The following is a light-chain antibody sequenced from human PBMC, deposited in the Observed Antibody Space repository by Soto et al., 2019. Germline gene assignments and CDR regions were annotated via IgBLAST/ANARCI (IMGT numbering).Light chain of an antibody. CDR1: QSVSSSHSSY. CDR2: DAS. V-gene: IGKV3-20*01. J-gene: IGKJ3*01. CDR3: HHYGSSPIFT. Sequence: EIVLTQSPGTLSLSPGERATLSCRASQSVSSSHSSYSAWYQQKPGQAPRLLIYDASSRATGIPDRFSGSGSGTDFTLTISRLEPEDFAVYYCHHYGSSPIFTFGPGTKVDIK.